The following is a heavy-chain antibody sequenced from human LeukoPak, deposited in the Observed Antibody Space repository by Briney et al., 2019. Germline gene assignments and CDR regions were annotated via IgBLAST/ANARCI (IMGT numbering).Heavy chain of an antibody. CDR1: GFTFSSYW. CDR2: IKQDGSEK. CDR3: ASQTTYYDFWSGYLGWFDP. V-gene: IGHV3-7*01. D-gene: IGHD3-3*01. Sequence: GGSLRLSCAASGFTFSSYWMSWVRQAPGKGLEWVANIKQDGSEKYYVDSVKGRFTISRDNAKNSLYLQMNSLRAEDTAVYYCASQTTYYDFWSGYLGWFDPWGQGTLVTVSS. J-gene: IGHJ5*02.